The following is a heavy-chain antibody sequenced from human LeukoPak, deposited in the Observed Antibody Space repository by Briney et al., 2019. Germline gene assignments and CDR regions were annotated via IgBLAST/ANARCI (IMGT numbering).Heavy chain of an antibody. CDR1: GGSISSYY. J-gene: IGHJ4*02. D-gene: IGHD3-22*01. CDR3: ARQHYDSSGPRAYYFDY. V-gene: IGHV4-59*08. CDR2: IYYSGST. Sequence: SETLSLTCTVSGGSISSYYWSWIRQPPGQGLEWIGYIYYSGSTNYNPSLKSRVTISVDTSKNQFSLKLSSVTAADTAVYYCARQHYDSSGPRAYYFDYWGQGTLVTLSS.